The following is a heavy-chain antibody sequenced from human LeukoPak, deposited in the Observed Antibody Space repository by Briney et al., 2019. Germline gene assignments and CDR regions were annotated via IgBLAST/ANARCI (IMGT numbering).Heavy chain of an antibody. V-gene: IGHV1-2*02. CDR3: ARDSYGGNWSLGY. CDR1: GGTFSSYA. D-gene: IGHD4-23*01. CDR2: VNPNTGGT. Sequence: ASVKVSCKASGGTFSSYAISWVRQAPGQGLEWMGWVNPNTGGTKYAQMFQGRVTMTRDTSFTTAYMELSWLTSDDTAVYYCARDSYGGNWSLGYWGQGTLVTVSS. J-gene: IGHJ4*02.